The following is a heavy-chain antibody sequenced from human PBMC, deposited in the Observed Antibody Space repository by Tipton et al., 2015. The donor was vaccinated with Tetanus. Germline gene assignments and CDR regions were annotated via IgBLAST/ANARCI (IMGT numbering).Heavy chain of an antibody. D-gene: IGHD2-15*01. V-gene: IGHV4-4*07. J-gene: IGHJ3*01. CDR1: GGSTHSYY. CDR2: IYSGGST. Sequence: TLSLTCTVSGGSTHSYYWSWIRQSAGKGLEWIGRIYSGGSTNYNPSLKSRVTMSMDTSKNQLSLKLNSVTVADTAVYFCARVLRYSTSGGWDDAFDVWGQGTKVTVSP. CDR3: ARVLRYSTSGGWDDAFDV.